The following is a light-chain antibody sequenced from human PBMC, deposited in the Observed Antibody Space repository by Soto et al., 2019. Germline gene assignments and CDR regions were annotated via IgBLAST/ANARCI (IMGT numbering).Light chain of an antibody. CDR2: GAS. CDR3: QQYGSSSWT. V-gene: IGKV3-20*01. Sequence: ETVLTQSPGTLSLSPGERATLSCRASQTIRRNYLAWYRQTPGQAPRLLIYGASNRATGIADMFSGSGSGTDFTLLISRLEPEYFALYFCQQYGSSSWTFGQLTKVEI. CDR1: QTIRRNY. J-gene: IGKJ1*01.